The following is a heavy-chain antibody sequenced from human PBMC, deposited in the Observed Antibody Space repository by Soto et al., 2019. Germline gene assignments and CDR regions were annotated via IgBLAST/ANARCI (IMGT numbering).Heavy chain of an antibody. J-gene: IGHJ6*02. Sequence: QERLVESGGGVVQPGTSLRLSCAASEFAFSNYAMYWVRQAPGMGLEWVAVIWYDESKKYYADSVKGRFTISRDNSKNTVYLQMNSRRAEDTAVYYCASDDYGMDVWGQGTTVTVSS. V-gene: IGHV3-33*01. CDR2: IWYDESKK. CDR3: ASDDYGMDV. CDR1: EFAFSNYA.